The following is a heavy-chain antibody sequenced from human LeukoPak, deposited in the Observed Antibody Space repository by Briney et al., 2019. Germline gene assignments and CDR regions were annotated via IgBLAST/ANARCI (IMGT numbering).Heavy chain of an antibody. CDR1: GFTFTTYW. CDR3: ARAVTVDY. V-gene: IGHV3-7*01. J-gene: IGHJ4*02. Sequence: GGSLRLSCAASGFTFTTYWMHWVRQAPGKGLEWVANIKYDGSAKYYGDSVKGRFTISRDNAKNSLFLQMNSLGAEDTAVYYCARAVTVDYWGQGTLVTVSS. CDR2: IKYDGSAK.